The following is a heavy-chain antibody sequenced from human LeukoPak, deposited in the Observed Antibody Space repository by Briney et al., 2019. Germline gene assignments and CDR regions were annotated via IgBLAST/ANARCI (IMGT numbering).Heavy chain of an antibody. CDR2: ISSSGSTI. CDR3: AKLPVGQWHQTNWFDP. V-gene: IGHV3-48*03. J-gene: IGHJ5*02. Sequence: SGGSLRLSCAASGFTFSSYEMNWVRQAPGKGLEWVSYISSSGSTIYYADSVKGRFTISRDNAKNTLYLQMNSLRAEDTAVYYCAKLPVGQWHQTNWFDPWGQGTLVTVSS. CDR1: GFTFSSYE. D-gene: IGHD6-19*01.